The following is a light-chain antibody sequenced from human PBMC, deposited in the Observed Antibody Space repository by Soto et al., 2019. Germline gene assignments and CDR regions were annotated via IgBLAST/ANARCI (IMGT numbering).Light chain of an antibody. CDR3: QQANSSPRT. V-gene: IGKV1-12*01. CDR1: QGFSTW. J-gene: IGKJ4*01. Sequence: DIQMTQSPSSVSASVGDRVTITCRASQGFSTWLAWYRRKPGRAPELLIYSASSLHSGVPSRFSGSGSGTDFTLTNSSLRPEDLATYYCQQANSSPRTFGGGTEVEIK. CDR2: SAS.